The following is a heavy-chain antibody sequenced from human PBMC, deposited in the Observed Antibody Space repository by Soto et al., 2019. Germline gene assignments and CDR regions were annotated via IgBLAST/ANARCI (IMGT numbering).Heavy chain of an antibody. CDR2: INTDGSST. J-gene: IGHJ4*02. CDR3: AGDRLFGSSYYHFAY. CDR1: GFTFSSYW. V-gene: IGHV3-74*01. Sequence: PGGSLRLSCAASGFTFSSYWMHWVRQAPGKGLVWVSRINTDGSSTSHADAVKGRFTTSRDNAKNTLYLQMNSLRAEDTAVYYSAGDRLFGSSYYHFAYWGQGTLVTVSS. D-gene: IGHD3-10*02.